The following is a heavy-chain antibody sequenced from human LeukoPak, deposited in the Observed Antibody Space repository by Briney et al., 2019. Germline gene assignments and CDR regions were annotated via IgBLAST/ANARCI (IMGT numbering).Heavy chain of an antibody. CDR2: IIPIFGTA. Sequence: SVKVSCKASGGTFSSYAISWVRQAPGPGLEWMGGIIPIFGTANYAQKFQGRVTITADKSTSTAYMELSSLRSEDTAVYYCARDSYYYGSGSYRPWGQGTLVTVSS. CDR3: ARDSYYYGSGSYRP. J-gene: IGHJ5*02. V-gene: IGHV1-69*06. CDR1: GGTFSSYA. D-gene: IGHD3-10*01.